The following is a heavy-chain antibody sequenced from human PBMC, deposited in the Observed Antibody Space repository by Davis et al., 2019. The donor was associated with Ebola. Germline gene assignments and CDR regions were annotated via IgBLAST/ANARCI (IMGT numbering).Heavy chain of an antibody. J-gene: IGHJ1*01. CDR3: ARDQQTYSSDWYYSAYFQH. CDR1: GFTFSSYW. Sequence: PGGSLRLSCAASGFTFSSYWMSWVRQAPGKGLEWVANIKQDGSEKYYVDSMKGRFTFSRDNAKNSLYLQMNSLRAEDTAVYYCARDQQTYSSDWYYSAYFQHWGQGTLVTVSS. V-gene: IGHV3-7*01. D-gene: IGHD6-19*01. CDR2: IKQDGSEK.